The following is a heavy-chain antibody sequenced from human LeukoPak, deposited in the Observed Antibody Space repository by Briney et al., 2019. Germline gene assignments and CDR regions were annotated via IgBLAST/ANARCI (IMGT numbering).Heavy chain of an antibody. J-gene: IGHJ4*02. D-gene: IGHD4-23*01. CDR2: IYYSGST. Sequence: PSETLSLTCTVSGGSISSYYWSWIRQPPGKGLEWIGYIYYSGSTNYNPSLKSQVTISVDTSKNQFSLKLSSVTAADTAVYYCARGLQGGGNSIDYWGQGTLVTVSS. V-gene: IGHV4-59*01. CDR3: ARGLQGGGNSIDY. CDR1: GGSISSYY.